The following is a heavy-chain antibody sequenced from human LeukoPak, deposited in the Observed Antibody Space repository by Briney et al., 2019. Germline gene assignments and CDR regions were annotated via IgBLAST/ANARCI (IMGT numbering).Heavy chain of an antibody. CDR3: VRTRLSDHIVPAAERADDACDM. J-gene: IGHJ3*02. CDR2: IHYSRST. Sequence: PSETLSLTCTVSGGSISSSRYYWGWIRQPPGKGLEWIGSIHYSRSTYYNPSLKSRVTVSVDPSENQFSLKLSSVAAADTAVYFCVRTRLSDHIVPAAERADDACDMWGQGTMVTVSS. CDR1: GGSISSSRYY. D-gene: IGHD2-2*01. V-gene: IGHV4-39*07.